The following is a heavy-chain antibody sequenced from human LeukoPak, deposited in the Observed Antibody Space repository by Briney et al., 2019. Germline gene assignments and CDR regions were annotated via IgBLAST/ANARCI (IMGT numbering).Heavy chain of an antibody. CDR1: GGSTSSYY. CDR3: ARSTAASRRGAFDI. D-gene: IGHD2-2*01. J-gene: IGHJ3*02. CDR2: IYYSGST. V-gene: IGHV4-59*01. Sequence: SETLSLTCTVSGGSTSSYYWSWIRQPPGKGLEWIGYIYYSGSTNYNPSLKSRVTISVDTSKNQFSLKLSSVTAADTAVYYCARSTAASRRGAFDIWGQGTMVTVSS.